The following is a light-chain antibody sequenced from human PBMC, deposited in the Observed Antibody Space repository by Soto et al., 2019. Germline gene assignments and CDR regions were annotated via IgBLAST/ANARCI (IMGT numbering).Light chain of an antibody. V-gene: IGKV3D-20*02. J-gene: IGKJ4*01. CDR1: QSVSSSY. Sequence: IVLTQSPGTLSLSPGERATLSCRASQSVSSSYLAWYQQKPGQAPRLLIYGASSRATGIPDRFSGSGSGTDFTLTINSLEPEDFAVYYCQQRSNWPLTFGGGTKVDIK. CDR3: QQRSNWPLT. CDR2: GAS.